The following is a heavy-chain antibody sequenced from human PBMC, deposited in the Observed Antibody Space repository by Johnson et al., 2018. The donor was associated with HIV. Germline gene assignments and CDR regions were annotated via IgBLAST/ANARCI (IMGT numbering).Heavy chain of an antibody. J-gene: IGHJ3*02. CDR1: GFTFSSYA. CDR3: AKGQSSGYPKDAFDI. V-gene: IGHV3-30*04. D-gene: IGHD3-22*01. Sequence: QVQLVESGGGLVQPGGSLRLSCAASGFTFSSYAMHWVRQAPGKGLEWVAVISYDGSDKYYADSVQGRLTISRDNSKNTLYLQMNSLRTEDTAMYYCAKGQSSGYPKDAFDIWGRGTIVTISS. CDR2: ISYDGSDK.